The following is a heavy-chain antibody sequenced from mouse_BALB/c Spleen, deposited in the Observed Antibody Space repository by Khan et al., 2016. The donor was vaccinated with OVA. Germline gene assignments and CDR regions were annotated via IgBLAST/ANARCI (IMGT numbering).Heavy chain of an antibody. CDR3: AKGIWSYYFALDY. CDR2: IWGGGST. J-gene: IGHJ4*01. CDR1: GFSLTDYG. D-gene: IGHD1-1*02. V-gene: IGHV2-6-5*01. Sequence: QVQLKQSGPGLVAPSQSLSITCTVSGFSLTDYGVSWIRQPPGKGLEWLGVIWGGGSTYYNSALKSRLGLSKDNSKSQVFLKMNSLQTDDTAMYYCAKGIWSYYFALDYWGQGTSVTVSS.